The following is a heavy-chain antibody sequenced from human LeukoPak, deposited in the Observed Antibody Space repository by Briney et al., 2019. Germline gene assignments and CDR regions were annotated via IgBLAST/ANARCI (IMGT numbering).Heavy chain of an antibody. Sequence: GESLQISCKGSGYSFTSYWIGWVRQIPGKGLEWMGIIYPGDSDTRYSPSLQGQVTISADKSISTAYLQWSSLKASDTAMYYCARRGVRCSSTSCFSASWFDPWGQGTLVTVSS. V-gene: IGHV5-51*01. CDR3: ARRGVRCSSTSCFSASWFDP. J-gene: IGHJ5*02. CDR2: IYPGDSDT. D-gene: IGHD2-2*01. CDR1: GYSFTSYW.